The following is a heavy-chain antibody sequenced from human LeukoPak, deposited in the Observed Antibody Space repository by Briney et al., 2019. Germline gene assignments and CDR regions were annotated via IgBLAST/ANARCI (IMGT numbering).Heavy chain of an antibody. V-gene: IGHV3-23*01. D-gene: IGHD3-10*01. Sequence: GGSLRLSCAASGFTFRSHAMSWVRQAPGKGLEWVSVISNGGAGTYYADSVKGRFTISRDNSKSTLYLQMSSLRAENTAVYYCAKDHGTKVYDPFDYWGQGTLVTVSS. CDR3: AKDHGTKVYDPFDY. CDR2: ISNGGAGT. CDR1: GFTFRSHA. J-gene: IGHJ4*02.